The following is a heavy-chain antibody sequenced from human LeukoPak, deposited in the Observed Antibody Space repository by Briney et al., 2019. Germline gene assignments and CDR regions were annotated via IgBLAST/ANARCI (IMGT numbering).Heavy chain of an antibody. Sequence: GGSLRLSCAASGFTFSSYAMSWVRQAPGKGLEWVSAISGSGGSTYYADSVKGRFTISRDNSKNTLYPQMNSLRAEDTAVYYCAKAGYCSGGSCYSVDYWGQGTLVTVSS. CDR3: AKAGYCSGGSCYSVDY. CDR1: GFTFSSYA. J-gene: IGHJ4*02. D-gene: IGHD2-15*01. CDR2: ISGSGGST. V-gene: IGHV3-23*01.